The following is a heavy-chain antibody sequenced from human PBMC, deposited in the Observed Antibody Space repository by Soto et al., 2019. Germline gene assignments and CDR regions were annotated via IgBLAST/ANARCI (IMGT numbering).Heavy chain of an antibody. CDR3: AGTYDTSGDYPYYFEY. Sequence: QVRLVQSGAEVKAPGASVKVSCKAPGDTFTSYYMHWVRQAPGHGLEWMGVINPNGGSTRFAQKFQGRVTMTRDTSTSTVYMELRGLTSEDTAVYYCAGTYDTSGDYPYYFEYWGQGTLVTVSS. CDR2: INPNGGST. J-gene: IGHJ4*02. V-gene: IGHV1-46*01. CDR1: GDTFTSYY. D-gene: IGHD3-22*01.